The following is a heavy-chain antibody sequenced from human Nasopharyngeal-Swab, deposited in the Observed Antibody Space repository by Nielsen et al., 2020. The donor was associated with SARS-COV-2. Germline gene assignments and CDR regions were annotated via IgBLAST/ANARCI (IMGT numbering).Heavy chain of an antibody. CDR2: ISSSGSTI. V-gene: IGHV3-11*01. CDR1: GFTFSDYY. J-gene: IGHJ6*02. D-gene: IGHD4-23*01. CDR3: ARDRHGDDSRNYNYGMDV. Sequence: GGSLRLSCAASGFTFSDYYMSWIRKAPGKGLEWVSYISSSGSTIYYADSVKGRFTISRDNAKKSLYLQMNSLRAEDTAVYYCARDRHGDDSRNYNYGMDVWGQGTTVSVSS.